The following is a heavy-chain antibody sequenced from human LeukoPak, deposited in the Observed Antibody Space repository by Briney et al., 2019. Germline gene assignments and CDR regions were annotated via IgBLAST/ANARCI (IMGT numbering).Heavy chain of an antibody. CDR2: FYYSGIA. J-gene: IGHJ4*02. Sequence: SETLCLTCTVSGVSIRSYYWTWSRQPPGKGLEWIGNFYYSGIANYNPSLKNRVTMSVDTSKNQFSLNLSSVTAADTAVYYCARLAREADYWGQGTLVTVSS. V-gene: IGHV4-59*08. CDR3: ARLAREADY. CDR1: GVSIRSYY. D-gene: IGHD6-6*01.